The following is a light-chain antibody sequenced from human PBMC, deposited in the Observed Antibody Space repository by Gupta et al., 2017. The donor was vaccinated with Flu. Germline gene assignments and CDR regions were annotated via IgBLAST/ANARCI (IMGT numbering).Light chain of an antibody. V-gene: IGKV3-20*01. CDR1: QSISSNY. CDR3: QQYGGSPPIT. Sequence: EIVLTQSPGTLTLSPGERATLPCSASQSISSNYLVWYQQRRGQAPRLLIYATSSRATGVPDRFSGSGSGTDFTLTINRLEPEDFAVYYCQQYGGSPPITFGPGTKVDIK. J-gene: IGKJ3*01. CDR2: ATS.